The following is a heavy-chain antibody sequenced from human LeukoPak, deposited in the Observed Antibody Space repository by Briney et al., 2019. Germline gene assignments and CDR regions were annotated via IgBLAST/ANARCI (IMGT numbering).Heavy chain of an antibody. V-gene: IGHV1-46*01. D-gene: IGHD1-26*01. Sequence: ASVKVSCKASGYTFTSYYMHWVRQAPGQGLEWMGIINPSGGSTSYAQKFQGRVTMTRDMSTGTVYMELSSLRSEDTAVYYCARDTRKWELGFAGPGALDYWGQGTLVTVSS. J-gene: IGHJ4*02. CDR2: INPSGGST. CDR3: ARDTRKWELGFAGPGALDY. CDR1: GYTFTSYY.